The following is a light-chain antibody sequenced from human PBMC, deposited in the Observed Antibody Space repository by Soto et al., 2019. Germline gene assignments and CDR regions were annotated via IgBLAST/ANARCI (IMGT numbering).Light chain of an antibody. V-gene: IGKV1-39*01. Sequence: DIQMTQSPSSLSASVGDRVTMTCRASQSITTHVNWYQQKPGKAPQLLIYAASILQSGVPSRFSGSGSGTDFTMTISSLQLEDSAIYFCQQSYSTPTPPTFGQGTKVESK. CDR3: QQSYSTPTPPT. J-gene: IGKJ2*01. CDR1: QSITTH. CDR2: AAS.